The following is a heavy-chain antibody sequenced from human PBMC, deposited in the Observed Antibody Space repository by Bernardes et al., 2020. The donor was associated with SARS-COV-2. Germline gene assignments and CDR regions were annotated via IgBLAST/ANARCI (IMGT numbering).Heavy chain of an antibody. CDR3: AREQYSSGWYPFDY. CDR1: GFNFRSYA. CDR2: ISGSGGTT. Sequence: GGSLRLSCAAPGFNFRSYAMGWVRQAPGKGLEWVSGISGSGGTTYYADSVKGRFTISRDNSKNTLSLHMNSLRAEDTAVYYCAREQYSSGWYPFDYWGQGTRVTVSS. J-gene: IGHJ4*02. D-gene: IGHD6-19*01. V-gene: IGHV3-23*01.